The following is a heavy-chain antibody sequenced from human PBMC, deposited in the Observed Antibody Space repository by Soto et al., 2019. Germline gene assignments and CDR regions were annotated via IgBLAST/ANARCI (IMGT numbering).Heavy chain of an antibody. D-gene: IGHD3-16*01. J-gene: IGHJ4*02. CDR1: GFSFSNNG. Sequence: GGSLRLSCAASGFSFSNNGMHWVRQAPGKGLEWVAIISYNGSNKYYADSVKGRFTISRDNSKNTPYLQLNSLRVEDTAVYYCAKDRVKSGLGEFDYWGQGTLVTVSS. CDR2: ISYNGSNK. CDR3: AKDRVKSGLGEFDY. V-gene: IGHV3-30*18.